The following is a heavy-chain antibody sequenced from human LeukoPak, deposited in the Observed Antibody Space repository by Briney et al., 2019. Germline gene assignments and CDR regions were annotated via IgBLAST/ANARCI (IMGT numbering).Heavy chain of an antibody. Sequence: SETLSLTCTVSGGSISSYYWSWIRQPAGKGLEWIGRIYTSGSTNYNPSLKSRVTISVDKSKNQFSLKLSSVTAADTAVYYCARAGGKSQYDFWSGYQPNWFDPWGQGTLVTVS. CDR1: GGSISSYY. CDR3: ARAGGKSQYDFWSGYQPNWFDP. D-gene: IGHD3-3*01. CDR2: IYTSGST. V-gene: IGHV4-4*07. J-gene: IGHJ5*02.